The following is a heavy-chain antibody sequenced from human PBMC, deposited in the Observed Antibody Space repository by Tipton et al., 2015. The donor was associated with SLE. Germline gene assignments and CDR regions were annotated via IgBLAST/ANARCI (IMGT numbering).Heavy chain of an antibody. V-gene: IGHV4-39*07. D-gene: IGHD3-22*01. J-gene: IGHJ4*02. CDR1: GDSISSRASY. CDR3: ARGDDSSGYYIDY. CDR2: IYHSGST. Sequence: LRLSCTVSGDSISSRASYWAWIRQSPGKGLEWIGSIYHSGSTYGNPSLKSRVTISIDTSKSQFSLKLTSVTAADTAVYYCARGDDSSGYYIDYWGQGTLVTVSS.